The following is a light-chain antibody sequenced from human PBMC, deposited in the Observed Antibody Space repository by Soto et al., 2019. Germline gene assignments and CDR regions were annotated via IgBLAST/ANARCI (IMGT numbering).Light chain of an antibody. CDR3: QQYYSRRT. Sequence: EIGLTQCPGTLSLSPGDRATLSCGASQSVSSSYLAWYQQKPGQAPRLLIYDASNRATGIPTRFSGSGSGTEFTLTISSLQPDDSATYYCQQYYSRRTFGQGTKVDIK. CDR2: DAS. J-gene: IGKJ1*01. CDR1: QSVSSSY. V-gene: IGKV3D-7*01.